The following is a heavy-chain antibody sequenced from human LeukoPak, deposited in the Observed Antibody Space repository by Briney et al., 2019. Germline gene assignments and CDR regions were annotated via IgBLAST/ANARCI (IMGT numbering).Heavy chain of an antibody. D-gene: IGHD6-13*01. CDR3: ALQAGTKADWFDP. V-gene: IGHV4-59*08. CDR1: GGSISSYY. J-gene: IGHJ5*02. Sequence: PSETLSLTCAVSGGSISSYYWSWIRQPPGKGLEWIGYIYYSGSTNYNPSLKSRVTISVDTSKNQFSLKLSSVTAADTAVYYCALQAGTKADWFDPWGQGTLVTVSS. CDR2: IYYSGST.